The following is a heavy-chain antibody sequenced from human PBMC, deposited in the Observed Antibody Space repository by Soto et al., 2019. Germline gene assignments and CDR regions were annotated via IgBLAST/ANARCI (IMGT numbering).Heavy chain of an antibody. CDR1: GGSISVAGHY. CDR2: IHYSGNT. J-gene: IGHJ4*02. V-gene: IGHV4-31*03. D-gene: IGHD3-16*01. CDR3: ARTRFTFGSPYYFDD. Sequence: SETLSLTCSVSGGSISVAGHYWSWIRQHPGKGPEWIGYIHYSGNTYYSPSLKSRVTMSVDTSKNFFSLNLSSVTAADTAVYYCARTRFTFGSPYYFDDWGQGTLVTVSS.